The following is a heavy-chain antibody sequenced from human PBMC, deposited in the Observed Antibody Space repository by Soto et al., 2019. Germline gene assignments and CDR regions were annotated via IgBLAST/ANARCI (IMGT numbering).Heavy chain of an antibody. CDR3: ARDGYGDPYYYYGMDV. Sequence: PCGSQRQSVGASGSVYVCDDRSSVRKAPGKGLEWVSYISTSGDTIYYADSVKGRFTISRDNARNSLYLQMNSLRAEDTAVYYCARDGYGDPYYYYGMDVWGQGTTFTVSS. CDR2: ISTSGDTI. V-gene: IGHV3-48*03. J-gene: IGHJ6*02. D-gene: IGHD4-17*01. CDR1: GSVYVCDD.